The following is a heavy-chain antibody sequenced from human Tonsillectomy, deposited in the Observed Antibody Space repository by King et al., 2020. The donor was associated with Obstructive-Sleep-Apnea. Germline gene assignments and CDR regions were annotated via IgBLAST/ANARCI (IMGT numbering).Heavy chain of an antibody. CDR3: ARDRDVYYYDTSGAKCGMDV. D-gene: IGHD3-22*01. J-gene: IGHJ6*02. CDR2: IHHSGRP. Sequence: VQLQESGPRLLKPSDTLFLTCTVSCYSISGGYYWGWFRQHPGKGLGCIGSIHHSGRPNYKPSLKSRVTILIDTATNQVSLRLSSVTAADTSVYYFARDRDVYYYDTSGAKCGMDVWGQGTTVTVSS. V-gene: IGHV4-38-2*02. CDR1: CYSISGGYY.